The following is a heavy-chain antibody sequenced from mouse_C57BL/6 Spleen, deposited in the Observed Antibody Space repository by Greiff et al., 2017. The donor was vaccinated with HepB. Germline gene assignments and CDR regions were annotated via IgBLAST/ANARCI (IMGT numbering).Heavy chain of an antibody. CDR2: FYPGSGSI. Sequence: VQLQQSGAELVKPGASVKLSCKASGYTFTEYTIHWVKQRSGQGLEWIGWFYPGSGSIKYNEKFKDKATLTADKSSSTVYMELSRLTSEDSAVYFCARHEYYYGSSSYWYFDVWGTGTTVTVSS. CDR3: ARHEYYYGSSSYWYFDV. CDR1: GYTFTEYT. V-gene: IGHV1-62-2*01. D-gene: IGHD1-1*01. J-gene: IGHJ1*03.